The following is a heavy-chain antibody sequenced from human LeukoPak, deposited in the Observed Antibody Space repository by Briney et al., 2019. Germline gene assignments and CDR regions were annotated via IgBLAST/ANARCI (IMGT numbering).Heavy chain of an antibody. CDR1: GGSVSSGRYY. CDR3: ARASGVSSYLLPI. Sequence: SETLSLTCTVSGGSVSSGRYYWICIRQPPGKGLEWIGYIYYSGSTSYNPSYSSGSTNYSPSFKSRATISIDTSKNQFSLRLNSVTAADTAVYYCARASGVSSYLLPIWGQGTLVTVSS. CDR2: IYYSGSTSYNPSYSSGST. D-gene: IGHD2-8*01. V-gene: IGHV4-61*01. J-gene: IGHJ4*02.